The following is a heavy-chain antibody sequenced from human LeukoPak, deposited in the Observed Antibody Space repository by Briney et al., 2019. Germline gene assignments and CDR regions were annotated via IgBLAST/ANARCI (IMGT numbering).Heavy chain of an antibody. CDR3: ARSSGYFSGWFDP. Sequence: GGSLRLSCAASGFTFSNHGMNWVRQAPGKGLEWVSGISPSGDIRYYADSVKGRFTISRDNSKNTLYLQMNSLRAEDTAVYYCARSSGYFSGWFDPWGQGTLVTVSS. D-gene: IGHD2-21*01. J-gene: IGHJ5*02. V-gene: IGHV3-23*01. CDR2: ISPSGDIR. CDR1: GFTFSNHG.